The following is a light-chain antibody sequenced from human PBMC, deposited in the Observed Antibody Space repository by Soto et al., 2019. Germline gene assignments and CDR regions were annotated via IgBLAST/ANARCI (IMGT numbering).Light chain of an antibody. J-gene: IGKJ2*01. V-gene: IGKV1-5*01. Sequence: DIQMTQSPSTLSASVGDGVTITCRASQTISGWLAWYQQRPGKAPKLLISDASSLRSGVPSRFSGSGSGTEFTLTTSRLDPEDFAVYFCQQYGGSTLYSFGPGTKVDIK. CDR3: QQYGGSTLYS. CDR1: QTISGW. CDR2: DAS.